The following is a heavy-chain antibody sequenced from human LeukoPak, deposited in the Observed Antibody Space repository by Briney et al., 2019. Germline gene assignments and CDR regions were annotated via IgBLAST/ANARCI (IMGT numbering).Heavy chain of an antibody. D-gene: IGHD4-17*01. CDR2: IYIDGGTT. J-gene: IGHJ4*02. V-gene: IGHV3-74*01. Sequence: PGGSLRLSCAASGFTFSSYDMHWVRQAPGKGLVWVSRIYIDGGTTTYADSVKGRFTISRDNTKNTLYLQMNNLRAEDTAVYYCARDCRGDYPKFDYWGQGALVTVSS. CDR1: GFTFSSYD. CDR3: ARDCRGDYPKFDY.